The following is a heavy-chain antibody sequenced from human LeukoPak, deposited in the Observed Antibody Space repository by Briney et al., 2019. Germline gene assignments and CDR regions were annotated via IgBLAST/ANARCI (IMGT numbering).Heavy chain of an antibody. CDR1: GGSFSGYY. Sequence: PSETLSLTCAVYGGSFSGYYWSWIRQPPGKGLEWIGEINHSGSTNYNPSLKSRVTISVDTSKNQFSLKLSSVTAADTAVYYCARGGGTSSSWYLLKGNWFDSWGQGTLVTVSS. CDR3: ARGGGTSSSWYLLKGNWFDS. V-gene: IGHV4-34*01. D-gene: IGHD6-13*01. CDR2: INHSGST. J-gene: IGHJ5*01.